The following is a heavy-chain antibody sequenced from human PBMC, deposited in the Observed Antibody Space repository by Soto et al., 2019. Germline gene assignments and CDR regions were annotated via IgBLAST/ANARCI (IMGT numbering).Heavy chain of an antibody. D-gene: IGHD3-22*01. V-gene: IGHV3-33*01. CDR2: IWYDGSNK. J-gene: IGHJ4*02. Sequence: HPGGSLRLSCAASGFTFSSYGMHWVRQAPGKGLEWVAVIWYDGSNKYYADSVKGRFTISRDNSKNTLYLQMNSLRAEDTAVYYCARDYDSSGYPRYYSDYWGQGTLVTVSS. CDR1: GFTFSSYG. CDR3: ARDYDSSGYPRYYSDY.